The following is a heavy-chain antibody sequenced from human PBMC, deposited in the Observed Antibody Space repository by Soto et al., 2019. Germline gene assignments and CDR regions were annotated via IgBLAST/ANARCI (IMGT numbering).Heavy chain of an antibody. CDR1: GGSISSYY. J-gene: IGHJ4*02. Sequence: QVQLQESGPGLVKPSETLSLTCTVSGGSISSYYWSWIRQPPGKGLEWIGYIYYSGSTNYNPSLKIRVTISVDTSKNQFSLKLSSVTAADTAVYYCARDSAVGGYDTFDYWGQGTLVTVSS. CDR3: ARDSAVGGYDTFDY. D-gene: IGHD5-12*01. V-gene: IGHV4-59*01. CDR2: IYYSGST.